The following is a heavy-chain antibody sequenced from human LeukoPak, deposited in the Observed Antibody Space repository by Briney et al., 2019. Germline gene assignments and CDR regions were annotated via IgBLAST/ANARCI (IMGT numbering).Heavy chain of an antibody. CDR3: AVNSTKHTFDI. V-gene: IGHV4-59*08. Sequence: SETLSLTCTVSGGSISTYYWSWIRQSPGAGLEWIGSVYYSGSINYSPSLKSRVRISVDTSKNQFSLELSSVTAADTAVYYCAVNSTKHTFDIWGQGTMVTVSS. J-gene: IGHJ3*02. CDR1: GGSISTYY. CDR2: VYYSGSI. D-gene: IGHD5/OR15-5a*01.